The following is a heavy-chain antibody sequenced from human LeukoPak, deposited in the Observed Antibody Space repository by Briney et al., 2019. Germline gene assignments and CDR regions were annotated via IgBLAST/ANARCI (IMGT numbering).Heavy chain of an antibody. D-gene: IGHD3-10*01. J-gene: IGHJ6*02. CDR1: GYTFTSYG. V-gene: IGHV1-18*01. CDR3: ARDQDYYGSGNYPYGMDV. Sequence: ASVKVSCKASGYTFTSYGISWVRQAPGQGLEWMGWISAYNGETKYTQKFQGRATMTTDVSTSTAYLGLRSLRSDDTAVYYCARDQDYYGSGNYPYGMDVWGQGTTVTVSS. CDR2: ISAYNGET.